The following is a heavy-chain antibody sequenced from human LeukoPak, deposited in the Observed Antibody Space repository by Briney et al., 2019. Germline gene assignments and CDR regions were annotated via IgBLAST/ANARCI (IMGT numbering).Heavy chain of an antibody. J-gene: IGHJ4*02. Sequence: PGGSLRLSCAASGFTFSSYSMNWVRQAPGKGLEWVSYISSSSSTIYCADSVKGRFTISRDNAKNSLYLQMNSLRAEDTAVYYCARDSDIVGYYFDYWGQGTLVTVSS. CDR1: GFTFSSYS. CDR2: ISSSSSTI. CDR3: ARDSDIVGYYFDY. V-gene: IGHV3-48*01. D-gene: IGHD2-15*01.